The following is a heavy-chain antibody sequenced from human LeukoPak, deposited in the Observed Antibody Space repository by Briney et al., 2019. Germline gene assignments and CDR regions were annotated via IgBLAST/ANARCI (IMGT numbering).Heavy chain of an antibody. CDR3: ARDARAAAGTPFHY. D-gene: IGHD6-13*01. J-gene: IGHJ4*02. Sequence: ASVNVSCTTSGYNFLRFGISWVRQAPGQGLEWMGWISGYSGYTNYAQKFQDRVSMTTDTSTNTAYMEVRSLRSDDTAVYYCARDARAAAGTPFHYWGQGTVVTVSS. CDR2: ISGYSGYT. CDR1: GYNFLRFG. V-gene: IGHV1-18*01.